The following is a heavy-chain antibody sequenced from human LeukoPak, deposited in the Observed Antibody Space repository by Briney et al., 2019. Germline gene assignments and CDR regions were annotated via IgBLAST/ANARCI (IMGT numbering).Heavy chain of an antibody. V-gene: IGHV3-66*01. CDR1: GLSGSSNF. CDR3: ASSGTASRGAMDV. Sequence: PGGSLRLSCAASGLSGSSNFMTWVRQAPGKGLEWVSAIYSGGSTFYADPVRGRFNISRDNSRKTMFLQMSSLRVEDTAVYYCASSGTASRGAMDVWGQGTTVTVSS. CDR2: IYSGGST. D-gene: IGHD1-1*01. J-gene: IGHJ6*02.